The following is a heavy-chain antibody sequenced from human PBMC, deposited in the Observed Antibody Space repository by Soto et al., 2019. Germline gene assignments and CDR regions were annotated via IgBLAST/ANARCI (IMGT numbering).Heavy chain of an antibody. V-gene: IGHV4-34*01. CDR3: ARGHPTLYGDYRTRYDY. CDR1: GGSFSGYY. Sequence: PSETLSLTCAVYGGSFSGYYWIWIRQPPGKGLEWIGEINHSGSTNYNPSLKSRVTISVDTSKNQFSLKLSSVTAADTAVYYCARGHPTLYGDYRTRYDYWGQGTLVTVSS. CDR2: INHSGST. J-gene: IGHJ4*02. D-gene: IGHD4-17*01.